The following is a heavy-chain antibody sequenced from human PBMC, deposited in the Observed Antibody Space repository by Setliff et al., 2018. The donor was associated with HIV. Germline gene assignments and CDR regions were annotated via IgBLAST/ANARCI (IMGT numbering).Heavy chain of an antibody. CDR2: IISILNVA. Sequence: VASVKVSCKTSRGTFTSYAFTWVRQAPGQGLEWMGGIISILNVATYAQKFQGRVTITADKSTSTVYMELSSLRSEDSAVYYCARVLKGYSSSYEAFDIGGQGTMVTVSS. CDR3: ARVLKGYSSSYEAFDI. D-gene: IGHD6-13*01. CDR1: RGTFTSYA. J-gene: IGHJ3*02. V-gene: IGHV1-69*10.